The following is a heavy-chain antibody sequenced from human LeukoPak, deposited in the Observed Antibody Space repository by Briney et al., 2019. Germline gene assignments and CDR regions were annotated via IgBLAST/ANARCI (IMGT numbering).Heavy chain of an antibody. Sequence: PGGSLKLSCAASGFTFSTYAMHWVRQAPGKGLEWVAVISYDGGSQYYADSVKGRFTISRDTSRNTLYLQMNSLRPEDTAVYYCAKDSGGYSYVLNFYTYYGMGVWGQGTTVTVSS. V-gene: IGHV3-30*18. CDR3: AKDSGGYSYVLNFYTYYGMGV. D-gene: IGHD5-18*01. CDR1: GFTFSTYA. J-gene: IGHJ6*02. CDR2: ISYDGGSQ.